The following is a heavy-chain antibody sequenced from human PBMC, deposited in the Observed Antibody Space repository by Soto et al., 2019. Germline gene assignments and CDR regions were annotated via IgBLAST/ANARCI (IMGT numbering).Heavy chain of an antibody. CDR2: IYTGGST. D-gene: IGHD3-10*01. J-gene: IGHJ4*02. Sequence: EPLSLTCTVSGGSISTYYWSWIRQPAGKGLEWIGRIYTGGSTNYNPSLKNRVTMSIDTSKNQFSLRLTSVTAADTAVYFCARVSGNYYGSGSYSLDYWGQGTLVTVSS. CDR3: ARVSGNYYGSGSYSLDY. V-gene: IGHV4-4*07. CDR1: GGSISTYY.